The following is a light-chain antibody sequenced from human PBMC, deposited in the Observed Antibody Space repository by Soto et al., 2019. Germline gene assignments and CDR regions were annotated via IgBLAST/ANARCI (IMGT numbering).Light chain of an antibody. CDR3: AAWDDTVNGLV. Sequence: QSVLTQSPSASGTPGQRVTISCSGSSANIGSNYVYWYQQFPGTAPRLLIYRADQRPSVVAVRFSGSKSGTSASLAISGLRSVDEAAYYCAAWDDTVNGLVFGGGTKLTVL. V-gene: IGLV1-47*01. CDR1: SANIGSNY. J-gene: IGLJ2*01. CDR2: RAD.